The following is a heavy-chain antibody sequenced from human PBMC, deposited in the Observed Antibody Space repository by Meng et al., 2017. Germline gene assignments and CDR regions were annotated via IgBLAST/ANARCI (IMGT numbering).Heavy chain of an antibody. CDR3: AHFDY. J-gene: IGHJ4*02. Sequence: QVQLVGSGGGVVQRGRSLRLSCAASGLTFSSYAMHWVRQAPGKGLEWVAVISYDGSNKYYADSVKGRFTISRDNSKNTLYLQMNSLRAEDTAVYYCAHFDYWGQGTLVTVSS. CDR2: ISYDGSNK. CDR1: GLTFSSYA. V-gene: IGHV3-30*01.